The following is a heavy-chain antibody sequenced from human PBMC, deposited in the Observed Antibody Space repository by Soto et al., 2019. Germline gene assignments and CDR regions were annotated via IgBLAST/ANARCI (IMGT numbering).Heavy chain of an antibody. D-gene: IGHD1-20*01. Sequence: PSSTLSLTCANNGTYLACYHLSWVRQPPGKGLEWIGEINHSGSTNYNPSLKSRVTISVDTSKNQFSLKLSSVTAADTAVYYCARVGFNWNDDYYGMDVWGQGTTVT. J-gene: IGHJ6*02. CDR1: GTYLACYH. CDR3: ARVGFNWNDDYYGMDV. CDR2: INHSGST. V-gene: IGHV4-34*01.